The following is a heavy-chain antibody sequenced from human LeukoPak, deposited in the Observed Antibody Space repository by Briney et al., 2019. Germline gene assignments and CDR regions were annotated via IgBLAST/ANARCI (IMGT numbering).Heavy chain of an antibody. V-gene: IGHV4-34*01. CDR2: INHSGST. D-gene: IGHD6-13*01. CDR1: GGSFSGYY. CDR3: ARAYSSSWYYQPTPSYYFDY. J-gene: IGHJ4*02. Sequence: SETLSLTCAVYGGSFSGYYWSWIRQPPGKGLEWIGEINHSGSTNYNPSLKSRVTISVDTSKNQFSLKLSSVTAADTAVYYCARAYSSSWYYQPTPSYYFDYWGQGTLVTVSS.